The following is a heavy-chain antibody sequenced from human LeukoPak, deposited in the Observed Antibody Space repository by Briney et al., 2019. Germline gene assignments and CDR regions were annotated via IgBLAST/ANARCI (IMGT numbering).Heavy chain of an antibody. CDR3: AREKGNCSSTSCYSNWFDP. CDR2: IIPIFGTA. Sequence: ASVKVSCKASGGTFSSYAISWVRQAPGQGLERMGGIIPIFGTANYAQKFQGRVTITTDESTSTACMELSSLRSEDTAVYYCAREKGNCSSTSCYSNWFDPWGQGTLVTVSS. V-gene: IGHV1-69*05. D-gene: IGHD2-2*01. J-gene: IGHJ5*02. CDR1: GGTFSSYA.